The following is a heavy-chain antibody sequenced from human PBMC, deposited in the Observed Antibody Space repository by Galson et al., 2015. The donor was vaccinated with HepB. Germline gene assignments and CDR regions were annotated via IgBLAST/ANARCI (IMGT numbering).Heavy chain of an antibody. Sequence: ETLSLTCTVSGGSVSSSTYYWGWVRQPPGKGLEWIGSFYYTGNTHYNPSLKSRVTISGDTSKNQFSLKLNSVTAADTAVYYCARHESESKTYAADNWGQGTLVTVSS. D-gene: IGHD2-2*01. CDR3: ARHESESKTYAADN. CDR1: GGSVSSSTYY. J-gene: IGHJ4*02. CDR2: FYYTGNT. V-gene: IGHV4-39*01.